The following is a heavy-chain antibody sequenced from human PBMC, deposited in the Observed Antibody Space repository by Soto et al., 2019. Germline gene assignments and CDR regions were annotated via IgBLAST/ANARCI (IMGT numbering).Heavy chain of an antibody. J-gene: IGHJ5*02. CDR2: LSGSGTST. V-gene: IGHV3-23*01. Sequence: GVSLRLSCAASGFSFVNYAMNWVRQAPGKGLEWVSGLSGSGTSTYYADSVKGRFTISRDNSRDTLFLQMNSLTADDTAVYYCAKATTNGGWFNPFLSWGQGALVAVSS. D-gene: IGHD6-19*01. CDR3: AKATTNGGWFNPFLS. CDR1: GFSFVNYA.